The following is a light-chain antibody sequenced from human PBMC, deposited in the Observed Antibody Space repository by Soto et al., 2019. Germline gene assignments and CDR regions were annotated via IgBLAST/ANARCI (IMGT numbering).Light chain of an antibody. CDR2: GAF. J-gene: IGKJ5*01. CDR1: QSIGSN. Sequence: ETVMTQSPATLSVSPGETATLSCRASQSIGSNLAWYQQKPGQAPRLLMYGAFTRATGIPARFSGSGSGTEFSLTFSSLQSEDFAVYYCQQYDSWPITFGQGTRLEIK. CDR3: QQYDSWPIT. V-gene: IGKV3-15*01.